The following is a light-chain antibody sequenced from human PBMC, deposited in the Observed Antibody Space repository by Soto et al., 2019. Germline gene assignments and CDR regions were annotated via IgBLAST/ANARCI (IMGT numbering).Light chain of an antibody. CDR3: GSWDSSLSAYV. Sequence: QSVLTQPPSVSAAPGQKVTTSCSGSSSNIGGNSVSWYQQLPGTAPKLLIYDDNKRPSGIPDRFSGSKSGTSATLGITGFQTGDEDDYYCGSWDSSLSAYVFGTGTKV. CDR1: SSNIGGNS. V-gene: IGLV1-51*01. CDR2: DDN. J-gene: IGLJ1*01.